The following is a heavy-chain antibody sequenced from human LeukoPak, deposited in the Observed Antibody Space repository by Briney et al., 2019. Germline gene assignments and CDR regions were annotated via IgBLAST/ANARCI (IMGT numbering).Heavy chain of an antibody. CDR3: ARSQWNPGKTTQTT. Sequence: GGSLRLSCAGSGFIFSDFYMSWIRQAPGKGLEWVSLIYSSSDYIYYADSVKGRFTISRDNAKNSLYLQMDSLRAEDTAVYYCARSQWNPGKTTQTTWGQGTLVTVSS. CDR1: GFIFSDFY. CDR2: IYSSSDYI. V-gene: IGHV3-11*01. D-gene: IGHD1-1*01. J-gene: IGHJ5*02.